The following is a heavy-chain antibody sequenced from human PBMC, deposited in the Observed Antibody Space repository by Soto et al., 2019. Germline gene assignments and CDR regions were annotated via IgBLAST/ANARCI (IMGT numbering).Heavy chain of an antibody. CDR2: IYYSGST. Sequence: PSETLSLTCTVSGGSISSSSYYWGWIRQPPGKGLEWIGSIYYSGSTYYNPSLKSRVTISVDTSKNQFSLKLSSVTAADTAVYYCARVKTYYYGSGPLDYYYYYMDVWGKGTTVTVSS. J-gene: IGHJ6*03. CDR1: GGSISSSSYY. V-gene: IGHV4-39*01. D-gene: IGHD3-10*01. CDR3: ARVKTYYYGSGPLDYYYYYMDV.